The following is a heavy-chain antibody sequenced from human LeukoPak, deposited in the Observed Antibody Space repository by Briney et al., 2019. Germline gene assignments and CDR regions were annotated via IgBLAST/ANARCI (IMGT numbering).Heavy chain of an antibody. D-gene: IGHD2-21*01. V-gene: IGHV4-31*03. CDR1: GGSISSGGYY. CDR3: ARVPSVIDAFDI. Sequence: SQTLSLTCTVSGGSISSGGYYWSWIRQHPGKGLEWIAYIYYTGSTYYNPSLKSRLTISVDRSKNQFSLRLSSMTAANTAVYYCARVPSVIDAFDIWGQGTMVTVSS. CDR2: IYYTGST. J-gene: IGHJ3*02.